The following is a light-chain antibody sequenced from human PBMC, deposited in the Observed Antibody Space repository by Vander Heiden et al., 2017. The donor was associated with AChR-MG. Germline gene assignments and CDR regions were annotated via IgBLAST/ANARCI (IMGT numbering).Light chain of an antibody. V-gene: IGLV3-19*01. CDR2: GKN. Sequence: SSELTQDPAVSVALVQTVRITCQGGSLSSYSASWYQQKPGQAPVLVIYGKNNRPSGIPDRFSGSSSGNTASLTITGAQAEDEADYYCNSRDSSGNHVVFGGGTKLTVL. CDR3: NSRDSSGNHVV. J-gene: IGLJ2*01. CDR1: SLSSYS.